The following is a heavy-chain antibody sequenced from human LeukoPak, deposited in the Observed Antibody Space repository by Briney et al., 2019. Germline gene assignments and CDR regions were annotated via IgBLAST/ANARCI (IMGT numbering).Heavy chain of an antibody. Sequence: GESLKISCKGSGYSFTSYWIGWVRQLPGKGLEWMGIIYPGDSDTRYSPSFQGQVTISADKSISTAYLQWSSLKASDTAMYYCARLARYYYYYMDVWGKGTTVTVSS. CDR2: IYPGDSDT. CDR3: ARLARYYYYYMDV. CDR1: GYSFTSYW. J-gene: IGHJ6*03. V-gene: IGHV5-51*01.